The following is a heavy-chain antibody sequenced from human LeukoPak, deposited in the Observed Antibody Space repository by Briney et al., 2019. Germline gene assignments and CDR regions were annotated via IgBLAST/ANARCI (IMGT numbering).Heavy chain of an antibody. Sequence: GGSLRLSCAASGFTFSSYGMHWVRQAPGKGLEWVAFIRYDGSNKYYADSVKGRFTISRDNSKNTLYLQMNGLRAEDTAVYYCAKDLQLGDIVVVPGFPMDVWGKGTTVTVSS. CDR3: AKDLQLGDIVVVPGFPMDV. CDR1: GFTFSSYG. D-gene: IGHD2-2*01. V-gene: IGHV3-30*02. J-gene: IGHJ6*04. CDR2: IRYDGSNK.